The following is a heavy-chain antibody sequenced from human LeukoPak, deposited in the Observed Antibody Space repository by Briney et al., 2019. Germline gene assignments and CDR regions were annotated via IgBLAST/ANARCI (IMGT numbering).Heavy chain of an antibody. D-gene: IGHD3-16*02. Sequence: SETLCLTCTVSGGSVSSGSHYWSWIRQPPGKGLEWIGYIYYSGSTNYNPSLKSRVTISVDTSKNQFSLKLSSVTAADTAVYYCARDRYALTFDDWGQGTLVTVSS. CDR2: IYYSGST. V-gene: IGHV4-61*01. CDR1: GGSVSSGSHY. J-gene: IGHJ4*02. CDR3: ARDRYALTFDD.